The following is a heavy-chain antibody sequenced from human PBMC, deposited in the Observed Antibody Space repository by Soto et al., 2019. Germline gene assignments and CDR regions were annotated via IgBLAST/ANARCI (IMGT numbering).Heavy chain of an antibody. CDR3: AKGFMGIAAAGVFDY. V-gene: IGHV3-23*01. D-gene: IGHD6-13*01. Sequence: EVQLLESGGGLVQPGGSLRLSCAASGFTFSSYAMSWVRQAPGKGLEWVSAISGSGGSTYYADSVKGRFTISRDNSKNTLYLQMKSLRAEDTDVYYCAKGFMGIAAAGVFDYWGQGTLVTVSS. J-gene: IGHJ4*02. CDR2: ISGSGGST. CDR1: GFTFSSYA.